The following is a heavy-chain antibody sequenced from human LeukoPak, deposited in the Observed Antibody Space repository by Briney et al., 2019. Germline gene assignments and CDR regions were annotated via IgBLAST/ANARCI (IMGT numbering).Heavy chain of an antibody. J-gene: IGHJ3*02. CDR3: AKAFREYGSSSYSSFDI. Sequence: GGSLRLSCAASGFTFSAYWMHWVRQAPGKGLVWVSSINSDGSTTNYADFVKGRFSISRDNARDNAKNTLYLQMNSLRAEDTAVYYCAKAFREYGSSSYSSFDIWGQGTMVTVSS. CDR1: GFTFSAYW. CDR2: INSDGSTT. D-gene: IGHD6-13*01. V-gene: IGHV3-74*01.